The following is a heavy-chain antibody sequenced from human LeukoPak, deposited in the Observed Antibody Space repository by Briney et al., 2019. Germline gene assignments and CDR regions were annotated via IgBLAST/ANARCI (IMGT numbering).Heavy chain of an antibody. CDR3: ARDNTKFVSGSYFFDP. V-gene: IGHV1-2*02. Sequence: ASVKVSCKASGYTFTGYYMHWVRQAPGQGLEWMGWINPNSGGTNYAQKFQGRVAMTWDTSISTAYTELSRLRSDDTAVYYCARDNTKFVSGSYFFDPWGQGTLVTVSS. D-gene: IGHD3-10*01. CDR1: GYTFTGYY. J-gene: IGHJ5*02. CDR2: INPNSGGT.